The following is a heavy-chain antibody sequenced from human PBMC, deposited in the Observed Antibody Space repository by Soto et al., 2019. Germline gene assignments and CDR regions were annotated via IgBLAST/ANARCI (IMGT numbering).Heavy chain of an antibody. CDR3: AKDIGYCSGGSCY. CDR2: ISGSGGST. CDR1: GFTFSSYA. J-gene: IGHJ4*02. D-gene: IGHD2-15*01. V-gene: IGHV3-23*01. Sequence: PGGSLRLSCAASGFTFSSYAMSWVRQAPGKGLEWVSAISGSGGSTYYADSAKGRFTISRDNSKNTLYLQMNSLRAEDTAVYYWAKDIGYCSGGSCYWGQGTLVTVAS.